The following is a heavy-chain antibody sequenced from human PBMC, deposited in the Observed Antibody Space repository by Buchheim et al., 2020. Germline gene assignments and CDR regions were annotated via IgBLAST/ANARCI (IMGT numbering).Heavy chain of an antibody. J-gene: IGHJ4*02. CDR1: GFTLRTYW. CDR3: ARDLSGSQDY. CDR2: IIEDGSFP. Sequence: EVQLEESGGGLVQPGGSLRLSCAASGFTLRTYWMHWVRQAPGKGLEWVSRIIEDGSFPNYADSVKGRFTISRDNAENTLYLQMTSLRVEDTAMYYCARDLSGSQDYWGQGTL. V-gene: IGHV3-74*01. D-gene: IGHD1-26*01.